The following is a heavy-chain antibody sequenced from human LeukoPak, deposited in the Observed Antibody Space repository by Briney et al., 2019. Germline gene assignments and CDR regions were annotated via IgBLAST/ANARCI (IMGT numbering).Heavy chain of an antibody. CDR3: ARDRGYSGDY. V-gene: IGHV3-74*01. Sequence: PGGSLRLSCAASGFTFSSYGMTWVRQAPGKGLVWVSRINSDGSSTRYADSVKGRFTISRDNAKNTRYLQMNSLRAEDTAVYYWARDRGYSGDYWGQGTLVTVSS. J-gene: IGHJ4*02. CDR1: GFTFSSYG. CDR2: INSDGSST. D-gene: IGHD1-26*01.